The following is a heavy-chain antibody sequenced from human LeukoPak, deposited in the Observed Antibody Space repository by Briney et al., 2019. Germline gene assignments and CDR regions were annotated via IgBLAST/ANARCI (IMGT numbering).Heavy chain of an antibody. CDR2: FGTRSTSI. CDR1: GFTFSTYA. Sequence: PGGSLRLSCAASGFTFSTYAMNWVRQAPGKGLEWVSSFGTRSTSIYYAPSVTGRFIISRDHAKNSLYLQMNSLRAEDTAVYYCARENDQGFDYWGQGTLVTVSS. V-gene: IGHV3-21*01. D-gene: IGHD3-16*01. J-gene: IGHJ4*02. CDR3: ARENDQGFDY.